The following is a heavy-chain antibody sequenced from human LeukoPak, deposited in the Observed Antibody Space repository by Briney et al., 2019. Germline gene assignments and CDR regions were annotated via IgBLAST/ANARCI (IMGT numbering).Heavy chain of an antibody. V-gene: IGHV1-3*01. CDR1: GYNFTNYA. Sequence: ASVNVSCKASGYNFTNYAMHWVRQAPGERLEWMGWINAGNGNTKYSQKFQGRITITRDTSASTTYMELSSLRSEDTAVFYCARAPHCGGDCSIGDYWGQGTLVTVSS. CDR2: INAGNGNT. CDR3: ARAPHCGGDCSIGDY. D-gene: IGHD2-21*02. J-gene: IGHJ4*02.